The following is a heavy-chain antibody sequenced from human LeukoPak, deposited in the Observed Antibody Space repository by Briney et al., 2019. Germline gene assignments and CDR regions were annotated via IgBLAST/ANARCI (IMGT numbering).Heavy chain of an antibody. CDR1: GYTFTSYG. Sequence: GASVKVSCKASGYTFTSYGISWVRQAPGQGLEWMGWISAYNGNTNYAQKLQGRVTMTTDTSTSTAYMELRSLRSDDTAVYYCARDSGYSYGYFGADAFDIWGQGTMVTVSS. V-gene: IGHV1-18*01. J-gene: IGHJ3*02. CDR2: ISAYNGNT. D-gene: IGHD5-18*01. CDR3: ARDSGYSYGYFGADAFDI.